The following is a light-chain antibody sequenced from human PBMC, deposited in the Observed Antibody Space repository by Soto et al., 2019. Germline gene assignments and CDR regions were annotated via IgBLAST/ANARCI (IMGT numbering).Light chain of an antibody. V-gene: IGKV1-39*01. CDR1: QSISTY. Sequence: IQLTQSPSSLSASVGDTVTITCRASQSISTYLNWYQHKPGKAPKLVIQAASTLLSGVPPSFNGSGSETDFTLTITSLRPEDFATYYCQQSYRTPYTFGQGTKVDI. CDR2: AAS. J-gene: IGKJ2*01. CDR3: QQSYRTPYT.